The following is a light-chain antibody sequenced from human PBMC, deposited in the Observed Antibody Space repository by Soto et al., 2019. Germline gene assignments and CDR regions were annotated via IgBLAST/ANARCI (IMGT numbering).Light chain of an antibody. CDR1: QSISNY. V-gene: IGKV1-39*01. Sequence: DVQVTQSTSSLSASVGDRVSITCRASQSISNYLNWYQQKPGKAPKLLIYAASSLQSGVPSRFSGSGSGTDFTLTIGSLQPEDFATYYCQQSYTTPRTFGQGTKVDNK. CDR2: AAS. CDR3: QQSYTTPRT. J-gene: IGKJ1*01.